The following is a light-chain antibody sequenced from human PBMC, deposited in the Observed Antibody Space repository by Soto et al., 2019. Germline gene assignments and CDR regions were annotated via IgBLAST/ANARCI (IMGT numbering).Light chain of an antibody. CDR2: SNN. CDR1: SSNIGSNT. J-gene: IGLJ3*02. CDR3: AAWGDSLNGPM. Sequence: QSVLTQPPSASGTPGQRVTISCSGSSSNIGSNTVNWYQQLPGTAPKLLIYSNNQRPSGVPDRFSGSKSGTSASLAISGLQSADEADYYCAAWGDSLNGPMFGGGTKVTVL. V-gene: IGLV1-44*01.